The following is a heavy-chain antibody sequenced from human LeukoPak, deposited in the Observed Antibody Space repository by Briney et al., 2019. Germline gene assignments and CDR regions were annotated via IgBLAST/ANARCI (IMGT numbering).Heavy chain of an antibody. Sequence: SETPSLTCAVYGGSFSGYYWSWIRQPPGKGLEWIGEINHSGSTNYNPSLKSRVTISVDTSKNQFSLKLSSVTAADTAVYYCARASYGMDVWGQGTTVTVSS. CDR3: ARASYGMDV. J-gene: IGHJ6*02. V-gene: IGHV4-34*01. CDR1: GGSFSGYY. CDR2: INHSGST.